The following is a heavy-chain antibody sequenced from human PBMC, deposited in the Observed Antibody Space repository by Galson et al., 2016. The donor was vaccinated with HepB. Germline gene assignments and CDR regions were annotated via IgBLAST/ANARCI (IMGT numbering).Heavy chain of an antibody. V-gene: IGHV3-30*18. J-gene: IGHJ4*02. CDR3: AKLSSLVTFDY. D-gene: IGHD5-18*01. CDR2: ISYDGSNK. CDR1: GFTFNSYG. Sequence: SLRLSCAASGFTFNSYGMHWVRQAPGKGLGWVAVISYDGSNKYYADSVKGRFTISRDNSKNTLYLQMNSLRAEDTAVYYCAKLSSLVTFDYWGQGTLVTVSS.